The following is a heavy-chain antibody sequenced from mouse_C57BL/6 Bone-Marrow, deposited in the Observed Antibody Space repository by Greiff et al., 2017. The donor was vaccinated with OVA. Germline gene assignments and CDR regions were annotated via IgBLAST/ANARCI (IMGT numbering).Heavy chain of an antibody. J-gene: IGHJ4*01. V-gene: IGHV5-17*01. CDR3: ARWGYYYAMDY. CDR1: GFTFSDYG. Sequence: EVKLVESGGGLVKPGGSLKLSCAASGFTFSDYGMHWVRQAPEKGLEWVAYISSGSSTIYYADKVKGRFTISRDNAKNTLFIRMTSLRSEDTAMYYCARWGYYYAMDYWGQGTSVTVSS. CDR2: ISSGSSTI.